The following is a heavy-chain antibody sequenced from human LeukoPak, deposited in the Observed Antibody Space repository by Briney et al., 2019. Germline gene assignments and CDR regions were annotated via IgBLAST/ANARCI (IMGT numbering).Heavy chain of an antibody. V-gene: IGHV3-20*04. CDR3: ARAFKYSMSGYYFDY. Sequence: PGGSLRLSCAASGFTFDDYGMSWVRQAPGKGLEWVSGINWNGGSTGYADSVKGRCTISRDNAKNSLYLQTNSLRAEDTALYYCARAFKYSMSGYYFDYWGQGTLVTVSS. CDR2: INWNGGST. CDR1: GFTFDDYG. J-gene: IGHJ4*02. D-gene: IGHD2-21*01.